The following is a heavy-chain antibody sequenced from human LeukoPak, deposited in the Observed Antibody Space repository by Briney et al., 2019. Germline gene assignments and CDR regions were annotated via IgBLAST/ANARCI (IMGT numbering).Heavy chain of an antibody. CDR1: GFTFSSYG. J-gene: IGHJ4*02. D-gene: IGHD3-10*01. Sequence: AGGSLRLSCAASGFTFSSYGMHWVRQAPGKGLEWVAFIRYEYYADSVKGRFTISRDNSKNTLYLQMNSLRADDTALYYCAKQRPGTPSGLDYWGQGTLVTVSS. CDR3: AKQRPGTPSGLDY. CDR2: IRYE. V-gene: IGHV3-30*02.